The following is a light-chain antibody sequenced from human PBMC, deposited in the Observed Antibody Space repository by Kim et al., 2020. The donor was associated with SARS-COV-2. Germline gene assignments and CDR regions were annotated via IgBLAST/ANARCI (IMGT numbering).Light chain of an antibody. CDR3: QVWDSNTDHLV. CDR1: DIGLKS. J-gene: IGLJ3*02. CDR2: YDS. V-gene: IGLV3-21*04. Sequence: PGKTASITWGGSDIGLKSVHWYQQRPGQAPLLVIYYDSDRPSGIPERFTGSISGNTATLTISRAEAGDEADYYCQVWDSNTDHLVFGGGTQLTVL.